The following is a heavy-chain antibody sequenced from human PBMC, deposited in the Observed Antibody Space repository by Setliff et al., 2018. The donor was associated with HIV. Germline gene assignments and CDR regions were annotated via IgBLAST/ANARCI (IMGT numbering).Heavy chain of an antibody. V-gene: IGHV4-61*09. CDR3: ARESKDSSGYYRGYFDY. CDR1: GGSISSGSYY. D-gene: IGHD6-19*01. CDR2: IYTSGST. Sequence: PSETLSLTCTVSGGSISSGSYYWSWIRQPAGKGLEWIGHIYTSGSTNYNPSLKSRVTISVDTSKNQFSLKLSSVTAADAAVYYCARESKDSSGYYRGYFDYWGQGTLVTVSS. J-gene: IGHJ4*02.